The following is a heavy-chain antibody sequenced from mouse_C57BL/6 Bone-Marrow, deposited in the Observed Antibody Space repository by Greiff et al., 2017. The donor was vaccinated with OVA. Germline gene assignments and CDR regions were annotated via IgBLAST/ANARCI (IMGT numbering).Heavy chain of an antibody. D-gene: IGHD1-1*01. CDR1: GYTFTSYG. J-gene: IGHJ2*01. V-gene: IGHV1-81*01. CDR3: ARQNYDSSLDY. Sequence: VQLQQSGAELVRPGASVKLSCKASGYTFTSYGISWVKQRTGQGLEWIGEIYPRSGSTYYNEKFKGKATLTADKSSSTAYMELRSLETADSAVYLCARQNYDSSLDYWGQGTTLTVSS. CDR2: IYPRSGST.